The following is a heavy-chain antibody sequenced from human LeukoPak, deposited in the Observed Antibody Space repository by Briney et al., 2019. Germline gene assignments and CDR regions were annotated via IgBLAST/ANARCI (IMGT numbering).Heavy chain of an antibody. D-gene: IGHD2-2*01. CDR2: ISSSSSYI. Sequence: VGSLRLSCAASGFTFSIYSMNSVPPAPGKGLEWVSSISSSSSYIYYADSVKGRFTISRDNAKNSLYLQMNSLRAEDTAVYYCARGFGYQNWGQGTLVTVSS. CDR3: ARGFGYQN. CDR1: GFTFSIYS. J-gene: IGHJ4*02. V-gene: IGHV3-21*01.